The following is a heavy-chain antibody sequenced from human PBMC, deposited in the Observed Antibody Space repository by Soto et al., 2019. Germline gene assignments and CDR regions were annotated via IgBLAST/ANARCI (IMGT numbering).Heavy chain of an antibody. CDR3: ARVYSNTGPGYYYGMDV. CDR2: INPNSGGT. V-gene: IGHV1-2*04. J-gene: IGHJ6*02. CDR1: GYTFTGYY. Sequence: GASVKVSCKASGYTFTGYYMHWVRQAPGQGLEWMGWINPNSGGTNYAQKFQGWVTMTRDTSISTAYMELSRLRSDDTAVYYCARVYSNTGPGYYYGMDVWGQGTTVTVSS. D-gene: IGHD4-4*01.